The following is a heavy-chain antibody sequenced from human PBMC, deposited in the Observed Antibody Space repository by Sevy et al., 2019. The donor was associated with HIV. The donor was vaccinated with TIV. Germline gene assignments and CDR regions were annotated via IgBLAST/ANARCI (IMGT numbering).Heavy chain of an antibody. V-gene: IGHV3-30*02. J-gene: IGHJ3*02. CDR2: IRYDGTNE. Sequence: GGCLRLSCAASGFTFSNHAMHWVRQAPGKGLEWVAFIRYDGTNEYYPDSVKGRFTISRDNSKNTLYLQMNSLRPEDTAVYYCARDRKVLLVVYAIPFDVFDIWGHGTMVTVSS. CDR3: ARDRKVLLVVYAIPFDVFDI. D-gene: IGHD2-8*02. CDR1: GFTFSNHA.